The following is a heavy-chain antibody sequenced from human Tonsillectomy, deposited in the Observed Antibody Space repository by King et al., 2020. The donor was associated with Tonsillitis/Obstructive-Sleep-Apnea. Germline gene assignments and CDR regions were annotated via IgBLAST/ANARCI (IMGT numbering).Heavy chain of an antibody. CDR2: ISYDGSNK. J-gene: IGHJ6*02. Sequence: VQLVESGGGVVQPGRSLRLSCAASGFTFSSYAMHWVRQAPGKGLEWVAVISYDGSNKYYADSVKGRFTISRDNSKNTLYLQMNSLRAEDTAVYYRARALDWNYYYGMDVWGQGTTVTVSS. V-gene: IGHV3-30*04. CDR1: GFTFSSYA. D-gene: IGHD3/OR15-3a*01. CDR3: ARALDWNYYYGMDV.